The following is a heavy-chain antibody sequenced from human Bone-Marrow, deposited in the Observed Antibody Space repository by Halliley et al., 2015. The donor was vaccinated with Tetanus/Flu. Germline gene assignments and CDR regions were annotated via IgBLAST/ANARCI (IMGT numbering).Heavy chain of an antibody. Sequence: QLVQSGAEVKKPGESLKISCKCSGYGFNTYWIGWVRQMPGKGLECMGIIYPDDSDTRYSQSFQGRVTMSVDRSTNTAYLQWISLTAPNPAIYYCAGRHVWGLGYWGQGTLVTVSS. CDR2: IYPDDSDT. CDR1: GYGFNTYW. CDR3: AGRHVWGLGY. D-gene: IGHD3-16*01. J-gene: IGHJ4*02. V-gene: IGHV5-51*01.